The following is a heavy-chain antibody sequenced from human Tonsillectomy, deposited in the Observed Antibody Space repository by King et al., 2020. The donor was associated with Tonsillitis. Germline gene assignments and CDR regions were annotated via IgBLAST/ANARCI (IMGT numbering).Heavy chain of an antibody. D-gene: IGHD4-17*01. J-gene: IGHJ4*02. CDR2: INHSGST. CDR3: ARVMDYGFSYFDF. V-gene: IGHV4-34*01. CDR1: GGSFSGYY. Sequence: QVQLQQWGAGLLKPSETLSLTCAVYGGSFSGYYWSWIRQPPGKGLEWIGEINHSGSTNYNPSLKSRVSISVDTSKNQFSLMLSSVTAADTAVYYCARVMDYGFSYFDFWGQGTLVTVSS.